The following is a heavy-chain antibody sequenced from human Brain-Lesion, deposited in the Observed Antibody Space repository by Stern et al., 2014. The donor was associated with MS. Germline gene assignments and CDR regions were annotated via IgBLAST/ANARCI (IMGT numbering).Heavy chain of an antibody. CDR3: ARRGDSSSSGFDY. V-gene: IGHV5-51*01. CDR2: IWPGDSDT. CDR1: GYRFTSTW. Sequence: VQLEESGAEVKKPGESLKISCKGSGYRFTSTWIGGVRQMPGKGLEWMGIIWPGDSDTRYSPSFQGQVTISADKSISTAYLQWSSLQASDTAMYYCARRGDSSSSGFDYWGQGTLVIVSS. D-gene: IGHD6-6*01. J-gene: IGHJ4*02.